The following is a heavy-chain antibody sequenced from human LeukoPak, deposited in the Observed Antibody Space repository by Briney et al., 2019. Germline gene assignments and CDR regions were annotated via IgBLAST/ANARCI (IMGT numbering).Heavy chain of an antibody. V-gene: IGHV4-34*01. CDR3: ARGYSLQFGFGELLLLRSGRHPEIFDY. J-gene: IGHJ4*02. Sequence: SETLSLTCAVYGGSFSGYYWSWIRQPPGKGLEWIGEINHSGSTNYNPSLKSRVTISVDTSKNQFSLKLSSVTAADTAVYYCARGYSLQFGFGELLLLRSGRHPEIFDYWGQGTLVTVSS. CDR2: INHSGST. D-gene: IGHD3-10*01. CDR1: GGSFSGYY.